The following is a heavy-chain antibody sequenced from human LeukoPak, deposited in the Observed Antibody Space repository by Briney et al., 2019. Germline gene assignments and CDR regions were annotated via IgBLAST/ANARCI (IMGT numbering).Heavy chain of an antibody. CDR1: GFTFSSYA. Sequence: GGFLRLSCAASGFTFSSYAMSWVRQAPGKGLEWVSAISGSGGSTYYADSVKGRFTISRDNSKNTLYLQMNSLRAEDTAVYYCARWYCSSTSCYYDYWGQGTLVTVSS. J-gene: IGHJ4*02. D-gene: IGHD2-2*01. V-gene: IGHV3-23*01. CDR3: ARWYCSSTSCYYDY. CDR2: ISGSGGST.